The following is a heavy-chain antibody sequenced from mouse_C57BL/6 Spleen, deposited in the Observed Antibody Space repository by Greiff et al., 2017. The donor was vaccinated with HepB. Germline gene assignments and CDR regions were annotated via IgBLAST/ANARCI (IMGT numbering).Heavy chain of an antibody. CDR1: GYAFSSYW. Sequence: QVQLKESGAELVKPGASVKISCKASGYAFSSYWMNWVKQRPGKGLEWIGQIYPGDGDTNYNGKFKGKATLTADKSSSTAYMQLSSLTSEDSAVYFCARRGDPYAMDYWGQVTSVTVSS. J-gene: IGHJ4*01. V-gene: IGHV1-80*01. CDR3: ARRGDPYAMDY. CDR2: IYPGDGDT.